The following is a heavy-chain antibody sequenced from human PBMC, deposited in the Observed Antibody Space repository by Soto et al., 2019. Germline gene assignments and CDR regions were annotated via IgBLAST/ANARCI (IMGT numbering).Heavy chain of an antibody. J-gene: IGHJ4*02. V-gene: IGHV1-46*03. CDR1: GYSFTSYY. D-gene: IGHD6-6*01. CDR3: TRGSQYSSSFDY. CDR2: INRGGGGA. Sequence: QVQLVQSGAEVKKPGASVKVSCKASGYSFTSYYMHWVRQAPGQGLEWMGIINRGGGGAIYAQKFQGRVTMTRDTSTNTVYMELGSLRSEDTAVYYCTRGSQYSSSFDYWGQGTLVPVSS.